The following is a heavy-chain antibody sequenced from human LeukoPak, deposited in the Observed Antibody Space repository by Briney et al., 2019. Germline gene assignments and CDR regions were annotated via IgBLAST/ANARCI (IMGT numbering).Heavy chain of an antibody. CDR2: IHHLGNT. J-gene: IGHJ5*02. CDR1: GVSLIGNNW. V-gene: IGHV4-4*02. CDR3: ARHPDTPLWAPFDP. Sequence: SETLSLTCSVSGVSLIGNNWWTWVRQSPGKALEWIGEIHHLGNTNYNPSLKSRVTISVDTSKNQFSLKLSSVTAADTAVYYCARHPDTPLWAPFDPWGQGTLVTVSS. D-gene: IGHD2-2*02.